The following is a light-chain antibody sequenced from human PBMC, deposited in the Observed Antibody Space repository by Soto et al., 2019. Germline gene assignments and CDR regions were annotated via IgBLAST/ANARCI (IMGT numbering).Light chain of an antibody. CDR3: HQYYCYST. Sequence: DIQMTQSPSVLSASVGDKVTITCRASQGIRNSLAWYQQRPWKAPELFISQASVSQGGVPSRFSGSGSGTEFTLTITSLQPEDFATYFCHQYYCYSTFGQGTKL. J-gene: IGKJ2*01. CDR1: QGIRNS. CDR2: QAS. V-gene: IGKV1-5*03.